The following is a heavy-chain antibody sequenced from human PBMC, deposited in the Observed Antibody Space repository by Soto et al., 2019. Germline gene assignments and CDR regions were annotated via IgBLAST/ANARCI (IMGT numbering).Heavy chain of an antibody. CDR2: TYYRSKWYN. Sequence: PSQTLSLTCAISGDSVSSNSAAWNWIRQSPSRGLEWLGRTYYRSKWYNDYAVSVKSRITINPDTSKNQFSLQLNSVTPEDTAVYYCARGNAPRSSYSSSPRGPSAYFDYWGQGTLVTVSS. CDR1: GDSVSSNSAA. J-gene: IGHJ4*02. CDR3: ARGNAPRSSYSSSPRGPSAYFDY. D-gene: IGHD6-6*01. V-gene: IGHV6-1*01.